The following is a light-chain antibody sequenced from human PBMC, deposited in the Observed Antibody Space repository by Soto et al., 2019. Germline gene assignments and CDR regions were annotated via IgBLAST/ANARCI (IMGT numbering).Light chain of an antibody. Sequence: SYELTQPPSVSVAPGQTARITCGGNNIGSKSVHWYQQKPGRAPVLVVYDDSDRPSGIPERFSGSNSGNTATLTISRVEAGDEADYYCQVWDSSSDHPVFGGGTKVTVL. CDR2: DDS. CDR3: QVWDSSSDHPV. J-gene: IGLJ3*02. V-gene: IGLV3-21*02. CDR1: NIGSKS.